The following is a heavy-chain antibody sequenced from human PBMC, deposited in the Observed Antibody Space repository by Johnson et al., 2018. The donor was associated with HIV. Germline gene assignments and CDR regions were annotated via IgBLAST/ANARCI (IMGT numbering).Heavy chain of an antibody. CDR2: ISYDGSEK. D-gene: IGHD6-13*01. Sequence: QVQLVESGGGVVRPGRSLRLSCAASGFTFSSYAMHWVRQAPAKGLEWVAVISYDGSEKYYVDSVKGRFTISRDNAKNSLYLQMNSLRAEDTAVYYCARQQLSRNVAFDIWGQGTMVTVSS. J-gene: IGHJ3*02. CDR1: GFTFSSYA. CDR3: ARQQLSRNVAFDI. V-gene: IGHV3-30*04.